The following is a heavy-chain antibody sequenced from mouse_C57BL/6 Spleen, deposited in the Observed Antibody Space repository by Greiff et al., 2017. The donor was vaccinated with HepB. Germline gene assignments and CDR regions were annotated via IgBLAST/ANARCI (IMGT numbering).Heavy chain of an antibody. CDR3: ARSGNWADFDY. J-gene: IGHJ2*01. CDR2: IYPGGGYT. CDR1: GYTFTNYW. V-gene: IGHV1-63*01. Sequence: VQLQESGAELVRPGTSVKMSCKASGYTFTNYWIGWAKQRPGHGLEWIGDIYPGGGYTNYNEKFKGKATLTADKSASTAYMQFSSLTSEDSAIYYCARSGNWADFDYWGQGTTLTVSS. D-gene: IGHD4-1*02.